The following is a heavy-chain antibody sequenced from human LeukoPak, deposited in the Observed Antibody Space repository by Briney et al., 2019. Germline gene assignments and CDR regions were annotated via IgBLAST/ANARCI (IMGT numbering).Heavy chain of an antibody. J-gene: IGHJ4*02. CDR3: ARAWFYDSSGYEISY. Sequence: GGSLRLSCAASGFTFSDYYMSWIRQAPGKGLEWVSYISSSGSTIYYADSVKGRFTISRDNAKNSLYLQMNSLRAEDTAVYYCARAWFYDSSGYEISYWGQGTLVTVSS. CDR2: ISSSGSTI. D-gene: IGHD3-22*01. CDR1: GFTFSDYY. V-gene: IGHV3-11*04.